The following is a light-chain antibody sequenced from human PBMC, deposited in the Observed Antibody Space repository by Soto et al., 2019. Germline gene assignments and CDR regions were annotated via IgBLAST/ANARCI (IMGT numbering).Light chain of an antibody. V-gene: IGKV3-15*01. Sequence: DIAISQTPARPSVWPGEEATLSCRASQSVSGNLAWYQHKPGQAPRLLIYGASTRATGIPARFSGSGSGKECTLTSCSLQSEDFAGYYGQQYNNWPALTFGGGTKV. CDR2: GAS. CDR3: QQYNNWPALT. CDR1: QSVSGN. J-gene: IGKJ4*01.